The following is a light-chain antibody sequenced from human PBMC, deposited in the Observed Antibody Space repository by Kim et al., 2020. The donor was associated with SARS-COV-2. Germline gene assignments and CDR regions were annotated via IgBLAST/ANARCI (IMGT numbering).Light chain of an antibody. Sequence: LTAGKRATLSCRASQIISSSSLAWYRQKHGQAPRLLICGAYSRATGIPDRFSGSGSGTDFTLTITRLEPEDFAVYYCQQYDGSLYTFGQGTKLEI. V-gene: IGKV3-20*01. CDR1: QIISSSS. J-gene: IGKJ2*01. CDR2: GAY. CDR3: QQYDGSLYT.